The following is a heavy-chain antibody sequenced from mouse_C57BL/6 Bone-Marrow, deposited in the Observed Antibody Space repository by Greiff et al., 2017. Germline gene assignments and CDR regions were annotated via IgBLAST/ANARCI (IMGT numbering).Heavy chain of an antibody. V-gene: IGHV1-61*01. CDR1: GYTFTSYW. Sequence: QVQLQQPGAELVRPGSSVKLSCKASGYTFTSYWMDWVKQRPGQGLEWIGNIYPSDSETHYNQKFKDKATLTVDTSSSTAYMQLSSLTSEDSAVYYWAMGNWPLFAYWGQGTLVTVSA. CDR3: AMGNWPLFAY. CDR2: IYPSDSET. D-gene: IGHD4-1*01. J-gene: IGHJ3*01.